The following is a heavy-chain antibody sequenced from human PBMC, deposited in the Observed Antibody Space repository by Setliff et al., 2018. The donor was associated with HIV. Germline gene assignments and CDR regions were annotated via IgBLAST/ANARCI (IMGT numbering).Heavy chain of an antibody. CDR2: ISSSGSTI. J-gene: IGHJ6*02. D-gene: IGHD5-12*01. V-gene: IGHV3-48*03. CDR3: ARGSGYDKGAYHYYCGMDV. CDR1: GFPFSSYE. Sequence: GGSLRLSCAASGFPFSSYEMNWVRQAPGKGLEWVSYISSSGSTIYYADSVKGRFTISRDNTKNSLYLQMNSLRAEDTAVYYCARGSGYDKGAYHYYCGMDVWGQGTTVTVSS.